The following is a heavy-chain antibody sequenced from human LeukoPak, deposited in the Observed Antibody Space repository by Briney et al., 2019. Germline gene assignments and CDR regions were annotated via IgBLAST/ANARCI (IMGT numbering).Heavy chain of an antibody. J-gene: IGHJ6*02. CDR3: ARDRLDRNYYYGLDV. V-gene: IGHV3-74*01. D-gene: IGHD2-2*03. CDR2: INSDES. CDR1: GFTLSSYC. Sequence: GGSLRLSCAASGFTLSSYCMHWVRQAPGKGLVWVSRINSDESTYADSVKGRFTISRDNAKNTLYLQMNSLRAEDTAVYYCARDRLDRNYYYGLDVWGQGTTVTVSS.